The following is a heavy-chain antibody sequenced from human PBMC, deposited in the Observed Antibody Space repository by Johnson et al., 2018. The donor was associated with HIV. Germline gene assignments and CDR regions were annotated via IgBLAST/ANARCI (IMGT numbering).Heavy chain of an antibody. V-gene: IGHV3-23*04. D-gene: IGHD6-6*01. CDR2: ISGSGGST. CDR3: ARDDSSSNGRAFDI. J-gene: IGHJ3*02. Sequence: VQLVESGGGLVQRGGSLRLSCAASGFTVSSNYAMSWVRQAPGKGLEWVSAISGSGGSTYYADSVKGRFTISRDNSKNTLYLQMGSLRAEDMAVYYCARDDSSSNGRAFDIWGQGTMVTVSS. CDR1: GFTVSSNYA.